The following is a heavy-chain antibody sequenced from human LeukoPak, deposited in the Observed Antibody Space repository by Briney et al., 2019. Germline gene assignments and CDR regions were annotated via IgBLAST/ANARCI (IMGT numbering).Heavy chain of an antibody. V-gene: IGHV3-33*01. Sequence: PGRSLRLSCAASGLTFSSYGMHWVGQAPGKGLEWVAVIWYDGSNKYYADSVKGRFTISRDNSKNTLYLQVSSLRADDTAVYYCARDMGTTRLDLWGQGTLVTVSS. CDR1: GLTFSSYG. CDR2: IWYDGSNK. J-gene: IGHJ5*02. D-gene: IGHD1-1*01. CDR3: ARDMGTTRLDL.